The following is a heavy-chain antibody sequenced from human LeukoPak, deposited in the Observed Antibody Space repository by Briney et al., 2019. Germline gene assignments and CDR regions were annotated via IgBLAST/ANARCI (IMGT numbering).Heavy chain of an antibody. Sequence: PGGSLIHSCAASGFTFSSYAMNWVRQAPGKGLEWVSGISGSGGSTNYADSVEGRFTISRDNSNNTLYLQMNSLRAEDTAVYYCAKDARRDGYSYDYWGQGTLVPVSS. CDR3: AKDARRDGYSYDY. CDR2: ISGSGGST. J-gene: IGHJ4*02. CDR1: GFTFSSYA. D-gene: IGHD5-24*01. V-gene: IGHV3-23*01.